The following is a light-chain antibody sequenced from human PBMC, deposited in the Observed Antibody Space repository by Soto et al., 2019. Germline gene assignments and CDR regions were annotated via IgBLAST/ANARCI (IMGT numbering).Light chain of an antibody. CDR3: AAWDDSLSGWV. V-gene: IGLV1-47*02. J-gene: IGLJ3*02. CDR2: SNN. CDR1: SSNIGSNY. Sequence: QSVLTQPPSASGTPGQRGTISCSGSSSNIGSNYVYWYQQLPGTAPKLLIYSNNQRPSGVPDRFSGSKSGTSASLAISGLRSEDEADYYCAAWDDSLSGWVFGGGTKLT.